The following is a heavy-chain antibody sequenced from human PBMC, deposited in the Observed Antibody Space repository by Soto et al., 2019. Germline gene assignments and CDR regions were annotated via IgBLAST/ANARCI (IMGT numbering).Heavy chain of an antibody. V-gene: IGHV1-18*01. CDR3: ARLYSSGWSINWFDP. CDR1: GYTFTSYG. Sequence: ASVKVSCKASGYTFTSYGISWVRQAPGQGLEWMGWISAYNGNTNYAQKLQGRVTMTTDTSTSTAYMELRSLRSDDTAVYYCARLYSSGWSINWFDPWGQGTLVTVSS. CDR2: ISAYNGNT. J-gene: IGHJ5*02. D-gene: IGHD6-19*01.